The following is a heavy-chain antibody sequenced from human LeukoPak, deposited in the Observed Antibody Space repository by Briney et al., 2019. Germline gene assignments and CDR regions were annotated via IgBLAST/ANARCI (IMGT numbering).Heavy chain of an antibody. Sequence: GGSLRLSCAASGFTFSSYAMHWVRQAPGKGLEWVSSISSSSSYIYYADSVKGRFTISRDNAKNSLYLQMNSLRAEDTAVYYCARGGSGWYYGFDYWGQGTLVTVSS. CDR2: ISSSSSYI. V-gene: IGHV3-21*01. CDR1: GFTFSSYA. J-gene: IGHJ4*02. CDR3: ARGGSGWYYGFDY. D-gene: IGHD6-19*01.